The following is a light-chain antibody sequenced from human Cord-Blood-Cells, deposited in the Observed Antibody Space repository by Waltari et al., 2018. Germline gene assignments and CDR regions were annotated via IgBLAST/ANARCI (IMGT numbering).Light chain of an antibody. CDR1: SSDVGGYNS. J-gene: IGLJ2*01. CDR2: EVS. CDR3: SSYAGSNNLV. V-gene: IGLV2-8*01. Sequence: QSALTQPPSASGSPGQSVTISCTGTSSDVGGYNSASWDQQHPGKAPKLMIYEVSKRPSGVPDRFSGSKSGNTASLTVSGLQAEDEADYYCSSYAGSNNLVFGGGTKLTVL.